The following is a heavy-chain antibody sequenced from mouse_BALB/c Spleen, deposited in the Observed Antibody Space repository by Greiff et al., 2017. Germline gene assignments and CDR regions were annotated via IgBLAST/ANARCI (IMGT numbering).Heavy chain of an antibody. J-gene: IGHJ4*01. CDR2: IDPSDSET. CDR1: GYSFTSYW. CDR3: APYYGSSPYYAMDY. Sequence: VQLVESGPQLVRPGASVKISCKASGYSFTSYWMHWVKQRPGQGLEWIGMIDPSDSETRLNQKFKDKATLTVDKSSSTAYMQLSSPTSEDSAVYYCAPYYGSSPYYAMDYWGQGTSVTVSS. D-gene: IGHD1-1*01. V-gene: IGHV1S126*01.